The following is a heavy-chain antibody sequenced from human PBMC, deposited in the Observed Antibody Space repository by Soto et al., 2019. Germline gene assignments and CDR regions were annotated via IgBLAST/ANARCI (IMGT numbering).Heavy chain of an antibody. Sequence: LRRSCAASGFTFSSYEMNWVRQAPWKGLEWVSYISSSGSTIYYADSVKGRFTISRDNAKNSLYLQMNSLRAEDTAVYYCARVTGYCSSTSCYIGDYYYYYGMDVWGQGTTVTVSS. CDR2: ISSSGSTI. D-gene: IGHD2-2*02. V-gene: IGHV3-48*03. CDR1: GFTFSSYE. CDR3: ARVTGYCSSTSCYIGDYYYYYGMDV. J-gene: IGHJ6*02.